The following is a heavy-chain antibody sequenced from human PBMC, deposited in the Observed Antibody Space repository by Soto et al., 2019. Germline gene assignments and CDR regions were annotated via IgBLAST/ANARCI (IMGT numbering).Heavy chain of an antibody. V-gene: IGHV1-69*06. D-gene: IGHD6-19*01. CDR1: GGTFSMYA. CDR3: ARDASSGWWRSYYYYGMDV. Sequence: ASVKVSCKASGGTFSMYAISGVRQAPGRWLEWMGGIIPIFGTANYAQKFQGRVTITADKSTSTAYMELSSLRSEDTAVYYCARDASSGWWRSYYYYGMDVWGQGTTVTVSS. CDR2: IIPIFGTA. J-gene: IGHJ6*02.